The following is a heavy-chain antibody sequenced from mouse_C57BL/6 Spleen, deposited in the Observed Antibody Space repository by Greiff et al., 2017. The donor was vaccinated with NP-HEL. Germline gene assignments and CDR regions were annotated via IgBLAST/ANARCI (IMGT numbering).Heavy chain of an antibody. Sequence: EVHLVESGGDLVKPGGSLKLSCAASGFTFSSYGMSWVRQTPDKRLEWVATISSGGSYTYYPDSVKGRFTISRDNAKNTLYLQMSSLKSEDTAMYYCARRTTVLATDYAMDYWGQGTSVTVSS. CDR1: GFTFSSYG. J-gene: IGHJ4*01. CDR2: ISSGGSYT. D-gene: IGHD1-1*01. V-gene: IGHV5-6*01. CDR3: ARRTTVLATDYAMDY.